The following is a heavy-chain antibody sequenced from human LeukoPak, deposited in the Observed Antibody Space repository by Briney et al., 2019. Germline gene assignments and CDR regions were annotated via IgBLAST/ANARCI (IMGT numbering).Heavy chain of an antibody. J-gene: IGHJ5*02. CDR1: GFTFSNYA. Sequence: GGSLRLSRAASGFTFSNYAMYWVRQAPGKGLEWVAVISHDGSNKYYADSVKGRFTISRDNSKNTLYLQMNSLRVEDTAVYYCARGGIAVAGIDFRWFDPWGQGTLVTVSS. CDR3: ARGGIAVAGIDFRWFDP. CDR2: ISHDGSNK. D-gene: IGHD6-19*01. V-gene: IGHV3-30*04.